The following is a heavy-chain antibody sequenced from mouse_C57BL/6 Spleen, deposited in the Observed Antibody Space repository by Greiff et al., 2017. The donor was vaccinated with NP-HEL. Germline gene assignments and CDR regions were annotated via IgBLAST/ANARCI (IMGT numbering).Heavy chain of an antibody. D-gene: IGHD2-4*01. J-gene: IGHJ2*01. CDR2: ISGGGGNT. V-gene: IGHV5-9*01. CDR1: GFTFSSYT. Sequence: EVHLVESGGGLVKPGGSLKLSCAASGFTFSSYTMSWVRQTPEKRLEWVATISGGGGNTYYPDSVKGRFTISRDNATNTLYLQMSSLRSEDTALYDCARQYDYDYWGQGTTLTVSS. CDR3: ARQYDYDY.